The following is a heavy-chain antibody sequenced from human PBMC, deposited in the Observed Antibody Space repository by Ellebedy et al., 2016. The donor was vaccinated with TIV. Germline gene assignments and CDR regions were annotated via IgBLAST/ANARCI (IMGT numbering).Heavy chain of an antibody. CDR2: INYGGSIM. J-gene: IGHJ4*02. CDR3: ARDLRGITISGVTIFGVGISDY. V-gene: IGHV3-48*02. D-gene: IGHD3-3*01. Sequence: PGGSLRLSCSASGFTFSNNAMNWVRQAPGKGLEWISYINYGGSIMYYADSVKGRFTVSRDNAKNSLYLQMNSLRDEDTAVYYCARDLRGITISGVTIFGVGISDYWGQGTLVTVSS. CDR1: GFTFSNNA.